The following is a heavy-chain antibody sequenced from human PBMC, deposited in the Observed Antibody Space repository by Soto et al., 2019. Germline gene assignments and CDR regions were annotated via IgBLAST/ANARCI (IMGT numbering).Heavy chain of an antibody. V-gene: IGHV4-34*01. J-gene: IGHJ5*02. Sequence: QVQLQQWGAGLLKPSETLSLTCAVYGGSFSDYYWSWIRQPPGKGLEWIGDINHSGSTNSNPSLKSRVTISVDTSKNQFSLKVTSVTAADTAVYHCARRKGITAPRFDPWGQGTLVTVSS. D-gene: IGHD6-13*01. CDR1: GGSFSDYY. CDR2: INHSGST. CDR3: ARRKGITAPRFDP.